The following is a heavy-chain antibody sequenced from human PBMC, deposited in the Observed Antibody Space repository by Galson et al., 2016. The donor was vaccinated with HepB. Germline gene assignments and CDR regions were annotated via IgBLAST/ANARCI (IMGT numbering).Heavy chain of an antibody. D-gene: IGHD6-6*01. CDR2: ISGSSSVI. V-gene: IGHV3-48*02. CDR1: GFSFNSYS. Sequence: SLRLSCAASGFSFNSYSMHWVRQAPGKGLEWVSYISGSSSVIYYVDSVKGRFTVSRDNAKNSLYLQMISLRDEDTAVYCCARAPRPLHAFHIWGQGTIVTVSS. J-gene: IGHJ3*02. CDR3: ARAPRPLHAFHI.